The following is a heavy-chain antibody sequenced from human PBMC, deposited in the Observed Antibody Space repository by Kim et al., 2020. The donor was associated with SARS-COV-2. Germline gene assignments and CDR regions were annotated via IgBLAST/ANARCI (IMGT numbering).Heavy chain of an antibody. CDR2: IKHDGSEK. Sequence: GGSLRLSCAASGFTFSSYWMSWVRQAPGKGLEWVATIKHDGSEKYYVDSVKGRFTISRDNAKNSLYLQMNSLRAEDTAVYYCAREGVIGVPAAIPYNWFDPWGQGTLVTVSS. J-gene: IGHJ5*02. D-gene: IGHD2-2*01. CDR3: AREGVIGVPAAIPYNWFDP. CDR1: GFTFSSYW. V-gene: IGHV3-7*01.